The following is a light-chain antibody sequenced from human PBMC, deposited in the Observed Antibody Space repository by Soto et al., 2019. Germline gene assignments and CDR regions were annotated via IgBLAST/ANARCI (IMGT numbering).Light chain of an antibody. Sequence: DIVMTQSPLSLPVTPGEPASISCRSSQSLLHSNGYNYLDWYLQKPGQSPQLLIYLGSNRASGVPDRFSGSGPGTDFTLKISRVEAEDVGVYYWMQALQTPLTFGGGTKVEIK. CDR1: QSLLHSNGYNY. V-gene: IGKV2-28*01. CDR2: LGS. CDR3: MQALQTPLT. J-gene: IGKJ4*01.